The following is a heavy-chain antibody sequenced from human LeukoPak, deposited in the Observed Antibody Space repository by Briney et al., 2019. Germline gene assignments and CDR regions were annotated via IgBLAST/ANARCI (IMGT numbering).Heavy chain of an antibody. V-gene: IGHV4-4*02. D-gene: IGHD2-21*02. CDR3: ARGVGYCCDGACYGPPRYTCYSGLDV. J-gene: IGHJ6*02. CDR2: IYPGGSI. CDR1: GGSISSTNW. Sequence: PSGTLSLTCAVSGGSISSTNWWSWVRQPPGRGLEWIGEIYPGGSINYNPSLKSRVTISVDKSKNQFSLKLTSVAAADTAVYYCARGVGYCCDGACYGPPRYTCYSGLDVWGQGTTVTVSS.